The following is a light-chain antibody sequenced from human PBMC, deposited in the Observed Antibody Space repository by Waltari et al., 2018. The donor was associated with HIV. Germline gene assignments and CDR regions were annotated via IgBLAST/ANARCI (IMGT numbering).Light chain of an antibody. CDR1: SSNIGSNT. V-gene: IGLV1-44*01. CDR2: RNN. CDR3: AAWDDSLNGPNWV. J-gene: IGLJ3*02. Sequence: QSVLTQPPSASGTPGQRVTISCSGSSSNIGSNTVNWYQQLPEAAPKRLIYRNNQRPSGVPDRFSGSKSGTSASLAISGLQAEDEADYYCAAWDDSLNGPNWVFGGGTKLTVL.